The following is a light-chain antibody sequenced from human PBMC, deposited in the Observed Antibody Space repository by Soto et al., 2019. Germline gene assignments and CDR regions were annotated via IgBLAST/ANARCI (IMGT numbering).Light chain of an antibody. V-gene: IGKV3-20*01. CDR2: GTS. CDR1: QSLSSSY. CDR3: QRFGTSPPWT. Sequence: EIVLSLSPGTLSLSPGERATLSCRASQSLSSSYLAWYQQKPGQAPRLLIYGTSIRATGIPDRFSGSGSGTDFTLTITRLEPEDFAVYYCQRFGTSPPWTFGQRTKV. J-gene: IGKJ1*01.